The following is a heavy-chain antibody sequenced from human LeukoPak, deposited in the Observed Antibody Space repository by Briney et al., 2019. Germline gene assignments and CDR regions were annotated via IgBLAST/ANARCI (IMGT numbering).Heavy chain of an antibody. CDR3: ARGPGSVVVVAAGYYYGMDV. V-gene: IGHV4-4*02. J-gene: IGHJ6*02. Sequence: PSETVYLTCAVSGGTISSSNWRSWVRQPPGKVLEWIVEIYHSGSTNYNPSLKSRVTISVDKSKNQFSLKLSSVTAADTAVYYCARGPGSVVVVAAGYYYGMDVWGQGTTVTVSS. CDR2: IYHSGST. D-gene: IGHD2-15*01. CDR1: GGTISSSNW.